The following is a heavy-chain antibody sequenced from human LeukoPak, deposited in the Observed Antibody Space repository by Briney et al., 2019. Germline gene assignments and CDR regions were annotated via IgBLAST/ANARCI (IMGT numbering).Heavy chain of an antibody. J-gene: IGHJ4*02. Sequence: PGGSLRLSCLASGFTFNNFEITWVRQAPGKGLEWVSYISSSGGATYYGESMKGRFTISRDNAKNSVFLQMNGLRPSDTSVYYCARINGQRTSIDYWGQGTLVTVSS. CDR3: ARINGQRTSIDY. CDR1: GFTFNNFE. V-gene: IGHV3-48*03. D-gene: IGHD6-25*01. CDR2: ISSSGGAT.